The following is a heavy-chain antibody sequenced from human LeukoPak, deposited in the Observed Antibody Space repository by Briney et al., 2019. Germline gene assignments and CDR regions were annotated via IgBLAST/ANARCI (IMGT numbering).Heavy chain of an antibody. D-gene: IGHD5-18*01. J-gene: IGHJ4*02. Sequence: TSETLSLTCTVSGGSISSSSYCWGWIRQPPGKGLEWIGSVCYSGSTYYNPSLKSRVTISVDTSKNQFSLKLSSVTAADTAVYYCARQYSGDSRSPFFDYWGQGTLVTVSS. CDR1: GGSISSSSYC. V-gene: IGHV4-39*01. CDR2: VCYSGST. CDR3: ARQYSGDSRSPFFDY.